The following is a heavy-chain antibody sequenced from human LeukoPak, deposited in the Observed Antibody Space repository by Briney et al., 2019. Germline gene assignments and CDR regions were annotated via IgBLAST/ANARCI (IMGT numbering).Heavy chain of an antibody. J-gene: IGHJ3*02. D-gene: IGHD4-11*01. CDR3: ARQMTTDAFDI. Sequence: NPTETLSLTCTVSGGSISSSSYYWGGIRQPPGKGLEWIGNIYYSGSTYYNPSLKSRVTVSVDTSKNQFSLKLSSVTAADTAVYSCARQMTTDAFDIWGQGTMVTVSS. CDR2: IYYSGST. V-gene: IGHV4-39*01. CDR1: GGSISSSSYY.